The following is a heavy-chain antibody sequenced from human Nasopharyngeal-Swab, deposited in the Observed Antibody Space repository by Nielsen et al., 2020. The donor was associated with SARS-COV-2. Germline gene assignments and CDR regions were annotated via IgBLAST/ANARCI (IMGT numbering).Heavy chain of an antibody. V-gene: IGHV3-74*01. Sequence: GGSLRLSCAASGSASSGNWMHWIRQAPGQRLGLVSAISFDGSTRNFARSVKGRFTISRDNAKNTLYLQMNSLRPEDTAVYYCATTLRGNSDGRYWGQGTLVTVSS. D-gene: IGHD5-18*01. CDR3: ATTLRGNSDGRY. J-gene: IGHJ4*02. CDR1: GSASSGNW. CDR2: ISFDGSTR.